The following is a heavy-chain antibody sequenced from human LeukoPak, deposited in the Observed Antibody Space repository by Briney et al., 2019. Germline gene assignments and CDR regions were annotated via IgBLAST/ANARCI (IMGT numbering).Heavy chain of an antibody. J-gene: IGHJ3*02. CDR2: IYYSGST. V-gene: IGHV4-39*07. CDR3: ARDGSYGAFDI. D-gene: IGHD1-26*01. Sequence: SETLSLTCTVSGGSISSSSYYWGWIRQPPGKGLEWIGSIYYSGSTYYNPSLKSRVTISVDTSKNQFSLKLSSVTAADTAVYHCARDGSYGAFDIWGQGTMVTVSS. CDR1: GGSISSSSYY.